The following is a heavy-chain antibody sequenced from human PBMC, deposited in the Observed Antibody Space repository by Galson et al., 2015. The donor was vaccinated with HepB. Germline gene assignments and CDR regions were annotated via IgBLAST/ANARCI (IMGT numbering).Heavy chain of an antibody. CDR1: GYTFTSYG. D-gene: IGHD1-26*01. V-gene: IGHV1-18*04. CDR3: ASAASGATVGGFDY. J-gene: IGHJ4*02. CDR2: ISAYNGNT. Sequence: SVKVSCKASGYTFTSYGISWVRQAPGQGLEWMGWISAYNGNTNYAQKLQGRVTMTTDTSTSTAYMELRSLRSDDTAVYYCASAASGATVGGFDYWGQGTLVTVSS.